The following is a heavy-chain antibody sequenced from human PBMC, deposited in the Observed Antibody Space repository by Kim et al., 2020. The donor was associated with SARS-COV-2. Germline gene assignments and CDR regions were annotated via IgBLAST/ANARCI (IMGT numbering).Heavy chain of an antibody. CDR3: AKIYSSSWKDAFDI. J-gene: IGHJ3*02. Sequence: GGSLRLSCAASGFTFSSYGMHWVRQAPGKGLEWVAVISYDGSNKYYADSVKGRFTISRDNSKNTLYLQMNSLRAEDTAAYYCAKIYSSSWKDAFDIWGQG. CDR2: ISYDGSNK. V-gene: IGHV3-30*18. D-gene: IGHD6-13*01. CDR1: GFTFSSYG.